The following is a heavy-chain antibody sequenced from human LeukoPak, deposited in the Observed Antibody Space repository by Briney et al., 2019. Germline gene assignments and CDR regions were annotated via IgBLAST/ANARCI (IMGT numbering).Heavy chain of an antibody. CDR1: GYTLTELS. Sequence: ASVKVSCKVSGYTLTELSMHWVRQAPGKGLEWMGGFDPEDGETIYAQKFQGRVTMTEDTSTDTAYMELSSLRSEDTAVYYCATTIIVGATRGIDYWGQGTLVTVSS. J-gene: IGHJ4*02. CDR3: ATTIIVGATRGIDY. V-gene: IGHV1-24*01. CDR2: FDPEDGET. D-gene: IGHD1-26*01.